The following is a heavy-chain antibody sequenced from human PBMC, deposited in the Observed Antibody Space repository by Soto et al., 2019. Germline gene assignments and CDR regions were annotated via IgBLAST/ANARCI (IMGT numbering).Heavy chain of an antibody. CDR1: GFSLSTSGMR. D-gene: IGHD2-15*01. V-gene: IGHV2-70*04. CDR3: ARMGVVTLGGAFDI. Sequence: SGPTLVNPTHTRTLTCTFSGFSLSTSGMRVSWIRQPPGEALEWLARIDWDDDKFYSTSLKTRLTISKDTSKDQVVLTMTNMDPVDTATYYCARMGVVTLGGAFDIWGQGTMVTVSS. CDR2: IDWDDDK. J-gene: IGHJ3*02.